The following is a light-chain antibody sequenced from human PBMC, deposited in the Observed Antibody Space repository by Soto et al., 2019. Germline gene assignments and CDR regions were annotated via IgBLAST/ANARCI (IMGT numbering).Light chain of an antibody. CDR2: DAS. Sequence: DIQMTQSPSTLSASVGDRVTITCRASQSISSWLAWYQQKPGKAPKLLIYDASSLGSGVPSRFSGSGSGTEFTLTISSLQPDDFATYYCQQYNSYSPGFTFGPGTKVDIK. CDR3: QQYNSYSPGFT. J-gene: IGKJ3*01. V-gene: IGKV1-5*01. CDR1: QSISSW.